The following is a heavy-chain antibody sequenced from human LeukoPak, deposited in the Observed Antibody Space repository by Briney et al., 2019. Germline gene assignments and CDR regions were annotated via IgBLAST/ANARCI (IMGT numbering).Heavy chain of an antibody. J-gene: IGHJ4*02. D-gene: IGHD3-16*01. Sequence: GGSLRLSCAASGFTFSSYGMHWVRQAPGKGLEWVAFIRHDGGNTYYADSVKGRFAISRDNSKNTLYLQMNSLRAEDTAVYYCANILGDVVDYWGRGNLVTVSS. CDR3: ANILGDVVDY. V-gene: IGHV3-30*02. CDR1: GFTFSSYG. CDR2: IRHDGGNT.